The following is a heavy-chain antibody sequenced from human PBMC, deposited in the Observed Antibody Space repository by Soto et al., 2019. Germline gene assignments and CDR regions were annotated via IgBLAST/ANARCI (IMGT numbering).Heavy chain of an antibody. Sequence: SETLSLTCTVSGGSISSYYWSWIRQPPGKGLEWIGYIYYSGSTNYNPSLKSRVTISVDTSKNQFSLKLSSVTAADTAVYYCAASYYDILTGYYAENDAFDIWGQGTMVTVSS. CDR2: IYYSGST. V-gene: IGHV4-59*08. J-gene: IGHJ3*02. CDR1: GGSISSYY. D-gene: IGHD3-9*01. CDR3: AASYYDILTGYYAENDAFDI.